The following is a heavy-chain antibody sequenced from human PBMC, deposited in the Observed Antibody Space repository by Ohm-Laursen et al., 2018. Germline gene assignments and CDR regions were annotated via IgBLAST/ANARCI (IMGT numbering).Heavy chain of an antibody. CDR3: ARHRGVGATLGYDWFDP. CDR2: INHSGST. CDR1: GGSFSGYY. Sequence: GTLSLTCAVYGGSFSGYYWSWIRQPPGKGLEWIGEINHSGSTNYNPSLKSRFTISLDTSKNQFSLKLSSVTAADTAVYYCARHRGVGATLGYDWFDPWGQGTLVTVSS. D-gene: IGHD1-26*01. V-gene: IGHV4-34*01. J-gene: IGHJ5*02.